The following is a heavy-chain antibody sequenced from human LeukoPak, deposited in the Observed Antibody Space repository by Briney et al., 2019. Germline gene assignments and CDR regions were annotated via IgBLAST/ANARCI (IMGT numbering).Heavy chain of an antibody. D-gene: IGHD2-2*01. V-gene: IGHV3-9*01. CDR3: AKEAAI. CDR2: ISWNSGSI. Sequence: GGSLRLSCAASGFTFDDYAMHWVRQAPGKGLEWVSGISWNSGSIGYADSVKGRFTISRDNAKNSLYLQMNSLRAEDTALYYCAKEAAIWGQGTLVTASS. J-gene: IGHJ4*02. CDR1: GFTFDDYA.